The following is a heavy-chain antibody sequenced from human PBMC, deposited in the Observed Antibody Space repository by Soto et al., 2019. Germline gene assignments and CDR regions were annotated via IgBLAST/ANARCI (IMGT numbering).Heavy chain of an antibody. CDR3: ARDRYYGSGSQYFDY. V-gene: IGHV1-69*06. D-gene: IGHD3-10*01. CDR2: IIPIFGTA. J-gene: IGHJ4*02. CDR1: WRTSSTYA. Sequence: PVNVYCKASWRTSSTYAIILVRLAPGQRLEWMGGIIPIFGTANYAQKFQGRVTITADKSTSTAYMELSSLRSEDTAVYYCARDRYYGSGSQYFDYWGQG.